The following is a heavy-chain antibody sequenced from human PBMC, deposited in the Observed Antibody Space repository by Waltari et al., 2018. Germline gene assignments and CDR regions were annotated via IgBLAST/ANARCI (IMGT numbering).Heavy chain of an antibody. D-gene: IGHD2-15*01. CDR2: FDPEYGEA. CDR1: GYSLTESA. V-gene: IGHV1-24*01. Sequence: QVQLVQSGAEVKTPGASVKVSCRVSGYSLTESALHWVRQAPGKGLEWLGGFDPEYGEAVYAQEFQGRVTMTEDTSKDTAYMELSSLTYEDTAVYYCTRDRVGYCSGGTCYSRWFDPWGQGTLVTVSS. J-gene: IGHJ5*02. CDR3: TRDRVGYCSGGTCYSRWFDP.